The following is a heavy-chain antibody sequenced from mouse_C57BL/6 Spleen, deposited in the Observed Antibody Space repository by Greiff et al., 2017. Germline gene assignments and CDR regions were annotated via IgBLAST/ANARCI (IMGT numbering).Heavy chain of an antibody. J-gene: IGHJ2*01. D-gene: IGHD4-1*01. V-gene: IGHV1-50*01. Sequence: QVQLQQPGAELVKPGASVKLSCKASGYTFTSYWMQWVKQRPGQGLEWIGEIDPSDSYTNYNQKFKGKATLTVDTSSSTAYMQLSSLTSEDSAVYYCARGVGRRGYLDYWGQGTTLTVSS. CDR2: IDPSDSYT. CDR3: ARGVGRRGYLDY. CDR1: GYTFTSYW.